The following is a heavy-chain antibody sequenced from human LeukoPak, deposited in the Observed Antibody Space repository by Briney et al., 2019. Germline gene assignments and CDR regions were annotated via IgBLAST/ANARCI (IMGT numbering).Heavy chain of an antibody. CDR1: GGTFSSYA. D-gene: IGHD5-18*01. CDR2: IIPIFGTA. V-gene: IGHV1-69*01. CDR3: ARGYSYGPPTPYFDY. Sequence: GASVKVSCKASGGTFSSYAISWVRQAPGQGLEWMGGIIPIFGTANYAQKFQGRVTITADESTSTAYMELSSLRSEDTAVYYCARGYSYGPPTPYFDYWGQGTLVTVSS. J-gene: IGHJ4*02.